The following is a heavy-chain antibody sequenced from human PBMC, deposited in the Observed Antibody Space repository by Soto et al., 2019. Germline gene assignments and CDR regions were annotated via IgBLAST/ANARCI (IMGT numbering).Heavy chain of an antibody. CDR1: GYTFMSSP. CDR3: ANGGFSAHDVYP. V-gene: IGHV1-3*01. D-gene: IGHD5-12*01. Sequence: GASVKVSCKASGYTFMSSPIHWLRQAPGQRLECMGWIDPGRGNPRYSQKFQGSLSITRXTXXKXXXMXLXXLIXEXTADYYCANGGFSAHDVYPWGLGTLVTVSA. CDR2: IDPGRGNP. J-gene: IGHJ5*02.